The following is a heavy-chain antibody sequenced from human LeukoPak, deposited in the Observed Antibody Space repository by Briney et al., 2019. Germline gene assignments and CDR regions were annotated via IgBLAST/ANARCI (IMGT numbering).Heavy chain of an antibody. Sequence: GGSLRLSCASSGFTFSSNPLSWVRQAPGKGLEWVSAINPSGGNTYYADSVRGRFTISGDNSKNTLYLQMNTLRAEDTAVYYCATTKQARRYFDYWGQGTLVTVSS. D-gene: IGHD1-1*01. CDR2: INPSGGNT. V-gene: IGHV3-23*01. CDR3: ATTKQARRYFDY. J-gene: IGHJ4*02. CDR1: GFTFSSNP.